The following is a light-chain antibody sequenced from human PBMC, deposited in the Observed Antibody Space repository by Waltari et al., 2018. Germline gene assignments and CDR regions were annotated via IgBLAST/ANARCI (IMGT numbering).Light chain of an antibody. Sequence: QAGLAQPPSVSKGLRQTATFTCTGNSNNVGHQGAAWLQQHQGRPPKLLSDRNNNRPSGISERFSASRSGNTASLTITGLQAEDEADYYCSAWDSNLSAWVFGGGTKVTVL. CDR1: SNNVGHQG. CDR3: SAWDSNLSAWV. CDR2: RNN. J-gene: IGLJ3*02. V-gene: IGLV10-54*04.